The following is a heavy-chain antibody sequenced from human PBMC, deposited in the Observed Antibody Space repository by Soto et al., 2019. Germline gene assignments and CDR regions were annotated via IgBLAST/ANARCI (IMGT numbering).Heavy chain of an antibody. CDR3: ARGPYYYDSGSYIAWFDP. J-gene: IGHJ5*02. D-gene: IGHD3-10*01. V-gene: IGHV1-3*01. CDR1: GYTFTSYA. CDR2: INAGNGNT. Sequence: QVQLVQSGAEVKKPGASVKVSCKASGYTFTSYAMHWVRQAPGQRLEWMGWINAGNGNTKYSQKFQGRVTITRDTSASRAYMELSSRGSEDTAVYYCARGPYYYDSGSYIAWFDPWGQGTLVTVSS.